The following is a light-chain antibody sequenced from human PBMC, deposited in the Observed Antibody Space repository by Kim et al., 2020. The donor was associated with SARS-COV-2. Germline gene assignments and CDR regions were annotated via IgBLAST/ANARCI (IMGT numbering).Light chain of an antibody. CDR2: SDS. J-gene: IGLJ2*01. CDR3: QVWDSSSHHVI. V-gene: IGLV3-21*04. Sequence: SYELTQPPSVSVAPGKTATITCGGNNIGSKHVHWYQQRPGQAPVLVIYSDSDRPSGIPERFSGSNSGNTATLTISRVEAGDEADYYCQVWDSSSHHVIFGGGTQLTVL. CDR1: NIGSKH.